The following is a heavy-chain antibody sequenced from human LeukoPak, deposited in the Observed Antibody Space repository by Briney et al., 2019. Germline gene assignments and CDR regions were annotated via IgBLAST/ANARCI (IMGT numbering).Heavy chain of an antibody. CDR3: ARGVSRYSNN. J-gene: IGHJ4*02. CDR2: INPSGST. Sequence: SETLSLTCAVYGGSFSTYYWTWIRQPPGKGLEWIGEINPSGSTNYNPSLKGRVTISVDTSKNQFSLKLSSVTAADTAVYYCARGVSRYSNNWGQGTLVTVSS. CDR1: GGSFSTYY. V-gene: IGHV4-34*01. D-gene: IGHD6-13*01.